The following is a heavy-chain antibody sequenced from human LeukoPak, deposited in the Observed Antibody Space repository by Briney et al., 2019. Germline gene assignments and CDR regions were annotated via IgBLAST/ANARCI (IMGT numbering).Heavy chain of an antibody. CDR1: GGSISSYY. D-gene: IGHD3-22*01. Sequence: PSETLSLTCTVSGGSISSYYWSWIRQPPGKGLEWIGYIYYSESTNYNPSLKSRVTISVDTSKNQFSLKLSSVTAADTAVYYCARGYYDSSGYYYFGYWGQGTLVTVSS. CDR3: ARGYYDSSGYYYFGY. J-gene: IGHJ4*02. CDR2: IYYSEST. V-gene: IGHV4-59*01.